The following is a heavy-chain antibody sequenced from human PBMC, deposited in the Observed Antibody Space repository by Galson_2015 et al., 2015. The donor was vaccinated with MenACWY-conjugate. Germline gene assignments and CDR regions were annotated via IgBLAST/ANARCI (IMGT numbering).Heavy chain of an antibody. D-gene: IGHD5-18*01. CDR2: VHPGDSET. Sequence: QSGAEVKKPGESLQISCKGSGYSFTSYWIGWVRQMPGKGLEWMGIVHPGDSETRYSPSFQGQVTISADKSISTAYLQWSSLKASDTAMYYCARGGFTYGDAFDIWGQGTMVTVSS. CDR1: GYSFTSYW. CDR3: ARGGFTYGDAFDI. V-gene: IGHV5-51*03. J-gene: IGHJ3*02.